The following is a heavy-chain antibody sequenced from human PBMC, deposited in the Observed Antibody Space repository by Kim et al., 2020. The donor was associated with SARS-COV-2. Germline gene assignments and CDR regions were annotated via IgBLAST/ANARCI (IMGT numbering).Heavy chain of an antibody. D-gene: IGHD2-2*01. CDR1: GDSISNSNW. CDR2: IYHSGST. Sequence: SETLSLTCAVSGDSISNSNWWSWVRQPPGKGLEWIGEIYHSGSTHYNPSLKSRVTISVDKSKNQFSLKLTSVTAADTAVYYCARSYVGTIDYYYGMDVWGQGTTVTVSS. J-gene: IGHJ6*02. V-gene: IGHV4-4*02. CDR3: ARSYVGTIDYYYGMDV.